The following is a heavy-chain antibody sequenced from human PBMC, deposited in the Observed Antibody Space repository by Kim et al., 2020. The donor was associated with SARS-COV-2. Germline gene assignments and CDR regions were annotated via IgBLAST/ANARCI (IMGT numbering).Heavy chain of an antibody. CDR2: ISPDGSKT. J-gene: IGHJ4*02. CDR1: GFIFTKYA. Sequence: GGSLILSCAASGFIFTKYAMHWVRQAPGKGLEWLAVISPDGSKTSYADSVRGRFSISRDNSKNAIYLQMNSLRAQDTALYYCARAETTAWHNFDSCGQGT. V-gene: IGHV3-30*04. CDR3: ARAETTAWHNFDS. D-gene: IGHD4-17*01.